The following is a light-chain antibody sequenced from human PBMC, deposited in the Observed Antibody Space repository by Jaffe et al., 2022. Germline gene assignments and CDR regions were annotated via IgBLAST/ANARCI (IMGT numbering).Light chain of an antibody. J-gene: IGKJ3*01. V-gene: IGKV1-39*01. CDR1: QSISSY. CDR3: QQSYSTPGVT. Sequence: DIQMTQSPSSLSASVGDRVTITCRASQSISSYLNWYQQKPGKAPKLLIYAASSLQSGVPSRFSGSGSGTDFTLTISSLQPEDFATYYCQQSYSTPGVTFGPGTKVDIK. CDR2: AAS.